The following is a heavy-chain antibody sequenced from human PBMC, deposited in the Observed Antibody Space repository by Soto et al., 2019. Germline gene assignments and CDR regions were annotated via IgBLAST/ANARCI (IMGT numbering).Heavy chain of an antibody. Sequence: EVQLVESGGGLVQPGGSLRLSCAASGFTFSSYSMNWVRQAPGKGLEWVSYISSSSSTIYYADSVKGRFTISRDNAKNQLYLQMSSRRDEDTAVYYCARDSPYSSSWYDLNWFDPWGQGTLVTVSS. J-gene: IGHJ5*02. CDR1: GFTFSSYS. CDR2: ISSSSSTI. CDR3: ARDSPYSSSWYDLNWFDP. V-gene: IGHV3-48*02. D-gene: IGHD6-13*01.